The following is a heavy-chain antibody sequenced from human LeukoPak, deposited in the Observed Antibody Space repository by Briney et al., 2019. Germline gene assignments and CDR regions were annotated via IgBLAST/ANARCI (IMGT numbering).Heavy chain of an antibody. V-gene: IGHV4-31*03. J-gene: IGHJ4*02. Sequence: SETLSLTCTVSGGSISSGGYYWSWFRQHPGKGLEWIGYIYYSGGTYYNPSLKSRVTISVDTSKNQFSLKLSSVTAADTAVYYCARTFRGYFDYWGQGTLVTVSS. CDR2: IYYSGGT. CDR1: GGSISSGGYY. CDR3: ARTFRGYFDY. D-gene: IGHD2-21*01.